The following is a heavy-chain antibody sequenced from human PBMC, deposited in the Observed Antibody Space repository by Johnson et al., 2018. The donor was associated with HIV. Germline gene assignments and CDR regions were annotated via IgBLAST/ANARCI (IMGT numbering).Heavy chain of an antibody. CDR2: ISYDGSNK. D-gene: IGHD3-22*01. CDR1: GFTFSSYA. J-gene: IGHJ3*02. V-gene: IGHV3-30-3*01. CDR3: ARAGAVVITTEDAFDI. Sequence: QVQLVESGGGVVQPGRSLRLSCAASGFTFSSYAMHWVRQAPGKGLEWVAVISYDGSNKYYADSVKGRFTISRDNSKNTLYQQMNSLRAEDTAVYYCARAGAVVITTEDAFDIWGQGTMVTVSS.